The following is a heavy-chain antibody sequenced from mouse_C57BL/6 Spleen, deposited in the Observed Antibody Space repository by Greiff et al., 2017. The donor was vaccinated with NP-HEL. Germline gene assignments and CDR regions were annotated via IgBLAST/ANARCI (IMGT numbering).Heavy chain of an antibody. J-gene: IGHJ2*01. CDR2: ISDGGSYT. D-gene: IGHD2-2*01. CDR1: GFTFSSYA. V-gene: IGHV5-4*01. CDR3: ARGGGYGYDESPYYFDY. Sequence: DVHLVESGGGLVKPGGSLKLSCAASGFTFSSYAMSWVRQTPEKRLEWVATISDGGSYTYYPDNVKGRFTISRDNAKNNLYLQMSHLKSEDTAMYYCARGGGYGYDESPYYFDYWGQGTTLTVSS.